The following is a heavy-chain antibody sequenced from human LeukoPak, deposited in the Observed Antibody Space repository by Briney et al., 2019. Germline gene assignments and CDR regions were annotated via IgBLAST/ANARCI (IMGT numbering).Heavy chain of an antibody. CDR2: IYHSGNT. D-gene: IGHD3-22*01. V-gene: IGHV4-30-2*01. CDR3: ARGGDSSGFYYYFDY. J-gene: IGHJ4*02. CDR1: GGSISSGGYS. Sequence: SQALSLTCTVSGGSISSGGYSWSWIRQPPGKDLEWIGYIYHSGNTYYNPSLKSRVTISVDRSKNQFSLKLTSVTAADTAVYYCARGGDSSGFYYYFDYWGQGTLVTVSS.